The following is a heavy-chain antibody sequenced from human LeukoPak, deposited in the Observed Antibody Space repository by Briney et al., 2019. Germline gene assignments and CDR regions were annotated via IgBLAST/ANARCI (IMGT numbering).Heavy chain of an antibody. CDR3: ARAVVRGVNPYYYYYMDV. J-gene: IGHJ6*03. V-gene: IGHV1-69*05. D-gene: IGHD3-10*01. CDR2: IIPIFGTA. Sequence: ASVKVSCKASGGTFSSYAISWVRQAPGQGLEWMGGIIPIFGTANYAQKFQGRVTITTDESTSTAYMELSSLRSEDTVVYYCARAVVRGVNPYYYYYMDVWGKGTTVTVSS. CDR1: GGTFSSYA.